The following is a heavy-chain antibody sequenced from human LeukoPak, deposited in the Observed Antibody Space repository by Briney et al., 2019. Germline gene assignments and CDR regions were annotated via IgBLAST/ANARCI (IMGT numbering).Heavy chain of an antibody. V-gene: IGHV4-34*01. CDR2: IYYSGST. D-gene: IGHD5-18*01. Sequence: SETLSLTCAVYGGSFSGYYWSWIRQPPGKGLEWIGSIYYSGSTNYNPPLKSRVTISVDTSKNQFSLKLSSVTAADTAVYYCARGRSGYSHTLDYWGQGTLVTVSS. CDR3: ARGRSGYSHTLDY. CDR1: GGSFSGYY. J-gene: IGHJ4*02.